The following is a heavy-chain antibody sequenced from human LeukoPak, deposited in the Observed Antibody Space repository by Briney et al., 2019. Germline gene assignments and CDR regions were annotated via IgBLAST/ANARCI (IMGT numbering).Heavy chain of an antibody. CDR2: ISSSSSYI. V-gene: IGHV3-21*01. CDR1: GFTFSSYS. J-gene: IGHJ5*02. CDR3: ARDRSSWYSGWFDP. Sequence: GGSLRLSCAASGFTFSSYSMNWVRQAPGKGLEWVSSISSSSSYIYYADSVKGRFTISRDNAKNSLYLQMNSLRAEDTAVYYCARDRSSWYSGWFDPWGQGTLVTVSS. D-gene: IGHD6-13*01.